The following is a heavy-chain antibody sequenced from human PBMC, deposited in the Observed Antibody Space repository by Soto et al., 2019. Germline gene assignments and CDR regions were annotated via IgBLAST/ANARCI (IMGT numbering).Heavy chain of an antibody. Sequence: ASVKVSCKASGYTFTSYAMHWVRQAPGQRLEWMGWINAGNGNTKYSQKFQGRVTITRDTSASTAYMELSSLRSEDTAVYYCERLDRHDAFDIWGQGTMVTVSS. CDR1: GYTFTSYA. D-gene: IGHD3-22*01. CDR2: INAGNGNT. CDR3: ERLDRHDAFDI. J-gene: IGHJ3*02. V-gene: IGHV1-3*01.